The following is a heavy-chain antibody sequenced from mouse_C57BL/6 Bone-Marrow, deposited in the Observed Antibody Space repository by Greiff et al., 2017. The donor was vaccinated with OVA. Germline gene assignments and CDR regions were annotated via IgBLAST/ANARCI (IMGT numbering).Heavy chain of an antibody. Sequence: VKLVESGPGLVAPSQSLSITCTVSGFSLTSYGVHWVRQPPGKGLEWLVVIWSDGSTTYNSALKSRLSISKDNSKSQVFLKMNSLQTDDTSMYYCARHPYYGNYDAMDYWGQGTSVTVSS. CDR2: IWSDGST. J-gene: IGHJ4*01. D-gene: IGHD2-10*01. CDR3: ARHPYYGNYDAMDY. V-gene: IGHV2-6-1*01. CDR1: GFSLTSYG.